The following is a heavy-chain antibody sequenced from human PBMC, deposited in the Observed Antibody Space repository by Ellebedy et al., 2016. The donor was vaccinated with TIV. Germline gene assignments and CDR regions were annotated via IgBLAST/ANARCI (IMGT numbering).Heavy chain of an antibody. CDR3: ARDRGHLNLDY. D-gene: IGHD3-10*01. CDR1: GSSISDYF. Sequence: SETLSLTCTVSGSSISDYFWTWIRQPPGKGLEWIGYIYDSGNTNYNPSLKSRITISADTSQSQVSLKLSSVTAADTAVYYCARDRGHLNLDYWGQGTLVTVSS. J-gene: IGHJ4*02. V-gene: IGHV4-59*12. CDR2: IYDSGNT.